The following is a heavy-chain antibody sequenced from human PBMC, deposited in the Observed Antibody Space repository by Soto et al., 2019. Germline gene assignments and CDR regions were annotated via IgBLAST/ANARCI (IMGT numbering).Heavy chain of an antibody. Sequence: EEQLLESGGGLVRPGGSLRLSCAASAFTFRSYAMSWVRQAPGKGLEWVSAITASADTTYYADSVKGRFTISRDNSKNTLYLRMNSLRAEDTAVYYCAKVRPLRYCTCTSCLGAFDIWGQGTMVTVS. CDR1: AFTFRSYA. D-gene: IGHD2-2*01. V-gene: IGHV3-23*01. CDR3: AKVRPLRYCTCTSCLGAFDI. J-gene: IGHJ3*02. CDR2: ITASADTT.